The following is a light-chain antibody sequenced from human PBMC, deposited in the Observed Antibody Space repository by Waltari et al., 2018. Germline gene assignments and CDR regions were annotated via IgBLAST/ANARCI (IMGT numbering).Light chain of an antibody. CDR2: EVT. Sequence: SALAHPASVFGSPGTSLTIPCTRSTSDIASYNLLSWYQQHPGKAPKLIIYEVTKMASGISDRFSGSKSGNTASLTISGLQAGDEGDYYCCSYAGISTWVFGGGTKVTVL. J-gene: IGLJ3*02. V-gene: IGLV2-23*02. CDR3: CSYAGISTWV. CDR1: TSDIASYNL.